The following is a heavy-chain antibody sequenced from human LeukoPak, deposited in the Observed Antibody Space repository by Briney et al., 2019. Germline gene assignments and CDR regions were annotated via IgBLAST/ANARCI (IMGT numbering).Heavy chain of an antibody. CDR3: AKDCSWELLSGFDY. V-gene: IGHV3-23*01. CDR2: ISGSGGST. D-gene: IGHD1-26*01. Sequence: GGSLRLSCAASGFTFSSDAMSWVRQAPGKGLEWVSAISGSGGSTYYADSVKGRFTISRDNSKNTLYLQMNSLRAEDTAVYYCAKDCSWELLSGFDYWGQGTLVTVSS. J-gene: IGHJ4*02. CDR1: GFTFSSDA.